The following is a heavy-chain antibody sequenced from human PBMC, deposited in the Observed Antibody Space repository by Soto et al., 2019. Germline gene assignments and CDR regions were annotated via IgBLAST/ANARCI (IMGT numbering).Heavy chain of an antibody. Sequence: EASVKVSCKASGFTFTSSAVQWVRQARGQRLEWIGWIVVGSGNTNYAQKFQERVTITRDMSTSTAYMELSSLRSEDTAVYYCAAASSSPYGYYYYGMDVWGQGTTVTVS. CDR3: AAASSSPYGYYYYGMDV. CDR1: GFTFTSSA. J-gene: IGHJ6*02. CDR2: IVVGSGNT. V-gene: IGHV1-58*01. D-gene: IGHD6-13*01.